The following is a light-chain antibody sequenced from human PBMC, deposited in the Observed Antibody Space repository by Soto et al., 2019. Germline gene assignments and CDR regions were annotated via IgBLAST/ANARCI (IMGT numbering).Light chain of an antibody. Sequence: QSALAQPSSVSGSPGQSITISCTGTGTDVGGYNYVSWYQHHSGKAPKLLIYEVTNRPSEISDRFSGSKSVNTASLTISGLQAEDESDYYCGSYSSTDTPFVFGTGTKVTVL. V-gene: IGLV2-14*01. J-gene: IGLJ1*01. CDR1: GTDVGGYNY. CDR2: EVT. CDR3: GSYSSTDTPFV.